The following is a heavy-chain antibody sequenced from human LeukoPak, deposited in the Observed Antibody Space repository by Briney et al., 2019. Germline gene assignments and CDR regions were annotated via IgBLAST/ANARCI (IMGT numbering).Heavy chain of an antibody. D-gene: IGHD2-8*01. J-gene: IGHJ4*02. CDR2: IIPIFGTA. CDR3: ARDRRFCTNGVCYQYYFDY. V-gene: IGHV1-69*13. CDR1: GGTFSSYA. Sequence: SVKVSCQASGGTFSSYAISWVRQAPGQGLEWMGGIIPIFGTANYAQKFQSRVTITADESTSTAYMELSSLRSEDTAVYYCARDRRFCTNGVCYQYYFDYWGQGTLVTVSS.